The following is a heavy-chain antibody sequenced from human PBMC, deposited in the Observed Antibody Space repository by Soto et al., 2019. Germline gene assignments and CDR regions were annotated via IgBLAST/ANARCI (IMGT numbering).Heavy chain of an antibody. V-gene: IGHV4-59*01. CDR3: ARGATVTTFFWYSY. D-gene: IGHD4-17*01. J-gene: IGHJ4*02. CDR1: GGSISSYY. Sequence: SETLSLTCTVSGGSISSYYWSWIRQPPGKGLEWIGYIYYSGSTNYNPSLKSRVTISVDTSKNQFSLKLSSVTAADTAVYYCARGATVTTFFWYSYWGQGTLVTVSS. CDR2: IYYSGST.